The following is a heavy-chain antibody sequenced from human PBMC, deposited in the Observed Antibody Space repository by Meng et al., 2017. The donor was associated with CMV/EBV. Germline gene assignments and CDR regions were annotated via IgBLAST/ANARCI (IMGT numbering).Heavy chain of an antibody. V-gene: IGHV3-43*01. CDR2: INKNDSRK. CDR1: GFTLGGYS. CDR3: VKERYGTRWVSFDS. J-gene: IGHJ5*01. D-gene: IGHD3-9*01. Sequence: SGFTLGGYSMHWVRQAPGKGLEWVSLINKNDSRKFYADSVKGRFTIFRDNSKSSLYLQMNSLTTEDTAFYYCVKERYGTRWVSFDSWGHGTLVTVSS.